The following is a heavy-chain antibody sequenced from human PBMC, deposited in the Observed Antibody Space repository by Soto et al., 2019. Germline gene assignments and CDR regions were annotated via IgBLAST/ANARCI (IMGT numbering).Heavy chain of an antibody. J-gene: IGHJ5*02. CDR1: GGSFSGYY. CDR3: ARFFTYSSSWYPSFKFDP. D-gene: IGHD6-13*01. Sequence: QSQTLSLTCAVYGGSFSGYYWSWIRQPPGKGLEWIGEINHSGSTNYNPSLKSRVTISVDTSKNQFSLKLSSVTAADTAVYYCARFFTYSSSWYPSFKFDPWGQGTLVTVSS. CDR2: INHSGST. V-gene: IGHV4-34*01.